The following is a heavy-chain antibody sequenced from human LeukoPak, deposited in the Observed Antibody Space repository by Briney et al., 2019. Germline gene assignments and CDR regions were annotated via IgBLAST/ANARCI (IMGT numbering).Heavy chain of an antibody. CDR1: GYTFTSTV. D-gene: IGHD4-23*01. Sequence: ASVKVSCKASGYTFTSTVICWVRQAPGQGLEWMAWVSAYNGNTNYAQKFRGRVTMTIDTSTNTAYMELRSLRSDDTAVYFCARDAPRWRNAFDFWGQGTMVTVSS. J-gene: IGHJ3*01. V-gene: IGHV1-18*01. CDR3: ARDAPRWRNAFDF. CDR2: VSAYNGNT.